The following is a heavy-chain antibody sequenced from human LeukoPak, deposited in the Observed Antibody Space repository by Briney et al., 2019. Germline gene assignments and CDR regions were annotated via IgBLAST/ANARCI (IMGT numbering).Heavy chain of an antibody. J-gene: IGHJ4*02. V-gene: IGHV3-21*01. CDR2: ISSSSSYI. CDR1: GFTFSSYS. D-gene: IGHD4-11*01. CDR3: ARAQTTVTTYYFDY. Sequence: GGSLRLSCAASGFTFSSYSMNWVRQAPGKGLEWVSSISSSSSYIYYADSVKGRFTISRDNAKNSLYLQMNSLRAEDTAVYYCARAQTTVTTYYFDYWGQGTLVTVSS.